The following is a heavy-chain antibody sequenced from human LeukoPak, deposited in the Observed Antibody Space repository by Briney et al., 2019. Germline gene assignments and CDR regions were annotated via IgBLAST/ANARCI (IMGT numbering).Heavy chain of an antibody. D-gene: IGHD6-13*01. CDR1: GYTFSSYW. Sequence: GGSLRLSCAASGYTFSSYWMHWVRQAPGKGLVWVSRINSDGSSTNYADSVKGRFTISRDNAKNTLYLQMNSLRDEDTAVYYCARPSQLALFNYWGQGTLVTVSS. CDR3: ARPSQLALFNY. V-gene: IGHV3-74*01. J-gene: IGHJ4*02. CDR2: INSDGSST.